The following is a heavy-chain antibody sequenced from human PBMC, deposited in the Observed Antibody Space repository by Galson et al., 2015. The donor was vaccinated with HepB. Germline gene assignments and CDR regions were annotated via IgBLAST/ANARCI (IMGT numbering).Heavy chain of an antibody. CDR2: VYYSRST. CDR1: GGSISDHH. Sequence: SETLSLTCTVSGGSISDHHWSWIRQPPGKGLEWIGYVYYSRSTNYNPSLKSRVTMSGDTSKNHFSLKLRSVTAADTAVYYCARMYYDFWSGKNYYHYGMDVWGQGTTVTVSS. V-gene: IGHV4-59*08. CDR3: ARMYYDFWSGKNYYHYGMDV. D-gene: IGHD3-3*01. J-gene: IGHJ6*02.